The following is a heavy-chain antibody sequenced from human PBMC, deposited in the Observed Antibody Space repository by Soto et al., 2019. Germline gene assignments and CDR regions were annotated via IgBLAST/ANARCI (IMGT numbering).Heavy chain of an antibody. CDR1: GFSLSTSGVG. Sequence: QITLKESGPTLVKPTQTLTLTCTFSGFSLSTSGVGVGWIRQPPGKALEWLAVIYWDDSYHYSPSLRSRLTITKDTSKNQVVLTMTNMDPVDTATYYWANTGYGDSPLDIWGPGTLVTVS. V-gene: IGHV2-5*02. CDR2: IYWDDSY. D-gene: IGHD4-17*01. J-gene: IGHJ4*02. CDR3: ANTGYGDSPLDI.